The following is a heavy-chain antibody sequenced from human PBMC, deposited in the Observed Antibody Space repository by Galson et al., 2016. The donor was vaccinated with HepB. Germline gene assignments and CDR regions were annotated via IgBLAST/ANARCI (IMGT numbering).Heavy chain of an antibody. D-gene: IGHD3-10*02. J-gene: IGHJ4*02. V-gene: IGHV1-2*02. Sequence: SVKVSCKASGYTFTGYSMHWVRQAPGQGLEWMGSIYPNTGGTHYAQKFQATVTMTRDTSINTAYLELRSLRSDATAIYYCARDGGTGSLMFWGQGTLVAVSS. CDR1: GYTFTGYS. CDR2: IYPNTGGT. CDR3: ARDGGTGSLMF.